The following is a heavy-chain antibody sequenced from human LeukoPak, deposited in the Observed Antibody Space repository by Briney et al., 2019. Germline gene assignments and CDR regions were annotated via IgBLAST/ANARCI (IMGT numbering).Heavy chain of an antibody. Sequence: GESLKISCKGSGYSFTSYWIGGVRQMPGKGLEWMGIIYPGDSDTRYSPSFQGQVIISAEKSISTAYLQWSSLKASDTALYYCASRKKGMATAGFDYWGQGTLVTVSS. D-gene: IGHD5-24*01. V-gene: IGHV5-51*01. J-gene: IGHJ4*02. CDR3: ASRKKGMATAGFDY. CDR1: GYSFTSYW. CDR2: IYPGDSDT.